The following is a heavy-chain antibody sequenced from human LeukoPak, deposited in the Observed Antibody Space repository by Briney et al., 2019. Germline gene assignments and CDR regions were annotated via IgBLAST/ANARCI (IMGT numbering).Heavy chain of an antibody. CDR1: GGSFSGYY. V-gene: IGHV4-34*01. J-gene: IGHJ4*02. CDR2: INHSGST. CDR3: ARGAAAPGGVDY. D-gene: IGHD6-13*01. Sequence: PSETLSPTCAVYGGSFSGYYWSWIRQPPGKGLEWIGEINHSGSTNYNPSLKSRVTISVDTSKNQFSLKLSSVTAADTAVYYCARGAAAPGGVDYWGQGTLVTVSS.